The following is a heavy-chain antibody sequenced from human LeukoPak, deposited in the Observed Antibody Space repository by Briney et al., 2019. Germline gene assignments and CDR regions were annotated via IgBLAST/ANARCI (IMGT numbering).Heavy chain of an antibody. Sequence: GGSLRISCAASGFTFSSYSMNWVRQAPGKGLEWVSYIGSSNTIYYADSVKGRFTISRDNAKNSLYLQMNSLRAEDTAVYYCAREGRSGYDLTGYYGMDVWGKGTTVTVSS. D-gene: IGHD5-12*01. J-gene: IGHJ6*04. CDR3: AREGRSGYDLTGYYGMDV. V-gene: IGHV3-48*04. CDR2: IGSSNTI. CDR1: GFTFSSYS.